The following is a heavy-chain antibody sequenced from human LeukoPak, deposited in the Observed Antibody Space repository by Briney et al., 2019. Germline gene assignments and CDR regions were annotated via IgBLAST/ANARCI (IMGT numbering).Heavy chain of an antibody. D-gene: IGHD2-2*01. CDR1: GFTFSSYA. J-gene: IGHJ1*01. V-gene: IGHV3-23*01. Sequence: GGSLRLSCAASGFTFSSYAMSWVRQAPGKGLEWVSAISGSGGSTYYADSVKGRFTISRDNSKNTLYLQMNSLRAEDTAVYYCARAYCSSTSCYDYFQHWGQGTLVTVSS. CDR2: ISGSGGST. CDR3: ARAYCSSTSCYDYFQH.